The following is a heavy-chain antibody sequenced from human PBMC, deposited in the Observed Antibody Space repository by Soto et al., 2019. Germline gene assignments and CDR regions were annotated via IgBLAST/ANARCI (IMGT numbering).Heavy chain of an antibody. J-gene: IGHJ5*02. V-gene: IGHV1-3*01. Sequence: ASVKVSCKASGYTFTSYAMHWVRQAPGQRLEWMGWINAGNGNTKYSQKFQGRVTITRDTSASTAYMELSSLRSEDTAVYYCARVGYYDSSGYYLKPDNWFDPWGQGTLVT. CDR1: GYTFTSYA. CDR2: INAGNGNT. CDR3: ARVGYYDSSGYYLKPDNWFDP. D-gene: IGHD3-22*01.